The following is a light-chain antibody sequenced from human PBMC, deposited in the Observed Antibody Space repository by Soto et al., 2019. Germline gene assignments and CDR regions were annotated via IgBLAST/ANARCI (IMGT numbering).Light chain of an antibody. V-gene: IGLV7-46*01. CDR1: TGAVTSGHY. J-gene: IGLJ2*01. CDR3: LLSYSGAGVV. Sequence: QAVVTQEPSLTVSPGGTATLTCGSSTGAVTSGHYPYWFQQKPGQAPRTLIYDTRNKHSWTPARFSGSLLGGKAALTLSGAQPEDEAEYYCLLSYSGAGVVFGGGTKLTVL. CDR2: DTR.